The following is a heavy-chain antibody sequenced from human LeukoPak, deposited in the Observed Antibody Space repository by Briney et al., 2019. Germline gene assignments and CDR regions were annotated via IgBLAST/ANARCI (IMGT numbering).Heavy chain of an antibody. D-gene: IGHD1-26*01. CDR3: ATEIIVGASFDY. J-gene: IGHJ4*02. V-gene: IGHV1-24*01. CDR1: GYTLTELS. Sequence: ASVKVSCKVSGYTLTELSMHWVRQAPGKELEGMGGFDPEDGETIYAQKFQGRVTMTEDTSTDTAYMELSSLRSEDTAVYYCATEIIVGASFDYWGQGTLVTVSS. CDR2: FDPEDGET.